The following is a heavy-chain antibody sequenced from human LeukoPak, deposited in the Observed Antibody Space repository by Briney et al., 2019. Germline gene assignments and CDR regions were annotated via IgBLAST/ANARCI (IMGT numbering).Heavy chain of an antibody. CDR2: IYPRDSDI. D-gene: IGHD3-22*01. Sequence: PGESLKISCKGSGYRFTTYWIAWVRQMPGKGLEWMGIIYPRDSDIRYSPPFQGQVTISADKSISTAYLQWSSLEASDTAIYFCARQSVRYFDSSGYFYEYFDYWGQGPLVTVSS. V-gene: IGHV5-51*01. J-gene: IGHJ4*02. CDR3: ARQSVRYFDSSGYFYEYFDY. CDR1: GYRFTTYW.